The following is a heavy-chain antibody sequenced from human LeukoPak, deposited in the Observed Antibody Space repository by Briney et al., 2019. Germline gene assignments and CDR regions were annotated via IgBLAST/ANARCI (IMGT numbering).Heavy chain of an antibody. Sequence: GGSLRLSCAASRITFTYWMSWVRQAPGKGLEWVANIKQDGSEKYYVDSVKGRFTISRDNAKKSLFLQMNSLRAQDTAVYYCASSFSDDFWSGHFWGQGTLDTVSS. CDR1: RITFTYW. J-gene: IGHJ4*02. V-gene: IGHV3-7*01. CDR3: ASSFSDDFWSGHF. D-gene: IGHD3-3*01. CDR2: IKQDGSEK.